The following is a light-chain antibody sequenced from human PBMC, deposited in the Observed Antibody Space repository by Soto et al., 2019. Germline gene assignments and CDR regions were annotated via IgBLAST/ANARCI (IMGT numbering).Light chain of an antibody. CDR1: SSDVGAYNY. J-gene: IGLJ3*02. V-gene: IGLV2-11*01. CDR3: YSYAGRSLYVV. CDR2: AVT. Sequence: QSALTQPRSVSGSPGQSVTMSCTGTSSDVGAYNYVSWYQQHPGKAPKLMIYAVTKRPSWVPDRFSGSKSGNTASLTISGLQAEDEADYYCYSYAGRSLYVVFGGGTKLTVL.